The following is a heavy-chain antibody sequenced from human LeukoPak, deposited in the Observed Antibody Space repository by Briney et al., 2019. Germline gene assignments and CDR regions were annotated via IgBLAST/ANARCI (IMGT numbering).Heavy chain of an antibody. J-gene: IGHJ4*02. D-gene: IGHD3-3*01. Sequence: SETLSLTCTVSGSSISSYYWSWIRQPPGKGLEWIGYIYYSGSTNYNPSLKSRVTISVDTSKNQFSLKLSSVTAADTAVYYCATHYDFWSGYYSFDYWGQGTLVTVSS. V-gene: IGHV4-59*01. CDR2: IYYSGST. CDR3: ATHYDFWSGYYSFDY. CDR1: GSSISSYY.